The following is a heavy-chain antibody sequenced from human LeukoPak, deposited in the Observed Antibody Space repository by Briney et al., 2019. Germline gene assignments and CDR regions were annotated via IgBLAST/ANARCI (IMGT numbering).Heavy chain of an antibody. D-gene: IGHD6-6*01. J-gene: IGHJ4*02. V-gene: IGHV3-23*01. CDR2: ISGSGGST. Sequence: GGSLRLSCAASGFTFSSYAMSWVRQTPGKGLEWVSAISGSGGSTYYADSVKGRFTISRDNSKNTLYLQMNSLRAEDTAVYYCAKMSRQLTAPSDYWGQGTLVTVSS. CDR3: AKMSRQLTAPSDY. CDR1: GFTFSSYA.